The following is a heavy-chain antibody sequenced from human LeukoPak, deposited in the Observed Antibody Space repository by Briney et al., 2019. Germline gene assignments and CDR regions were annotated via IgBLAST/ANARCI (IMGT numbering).Heavy chain of an antibody. V-gene: IGHV1-69*04. CDR1: GDTFSSDA. CDR3: ASGYYDSSGYSDY. Sequence: ASVKVSCKASGDTFSSDAISWVRQAPGQGLEWMGRIIPIFGIANYAQKFQGRVTITADKSTSTAYMELSSLRSEDTAVYYCASGYYDSSGYSDYWGQGTLVTVSS. J-gene: IGHJ4*02. CDR2: IIPIFGIA. D-gene: IGHD3-22*01.